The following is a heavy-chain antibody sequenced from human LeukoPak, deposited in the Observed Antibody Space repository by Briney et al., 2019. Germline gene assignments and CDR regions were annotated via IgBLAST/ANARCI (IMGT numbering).Heavy chain of an antibody. Sequence: PGGSLRLSCAASGFTFSNYDMHWVRQAPGKGLEWVAVIWYDGRNKYHADSVKGRFTISRDNSKSTLYVQMNSLRAEDTAVYYCSRGGRLGSGSDYFDYWGQGTLVTVSS. D-gene: IGHD3-10*01. CDR2: IWYDGRNK. J-gene: IGHJ4*02. CDR3: SRGGRLGSGSDYFDY. CDR1: GFTFSNYD. V-gene: IGHV3-33*01.